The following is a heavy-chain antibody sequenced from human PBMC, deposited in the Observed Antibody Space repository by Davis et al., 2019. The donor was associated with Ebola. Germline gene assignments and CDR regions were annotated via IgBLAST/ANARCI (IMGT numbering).Heavy chain of an antibody. V-gene: IGHV1-2*02. J-gene: IGHJ4*02. CDR1: GYTFTGYY. Sequence: ASVQVSCKASGYTFTGYYMHWVRQAPGQGLEWMGWINPHSGGTNYAQKFQGRVTMTRDTSISTAYMELSRLRSDDTAVYYCARHGTDLKTSYFDYWGQGTRVTVSS. CDR2: INPHSGGT. D-gene: IGHD5-24*01. CDR3: ARHGTDLKTSYFDY.